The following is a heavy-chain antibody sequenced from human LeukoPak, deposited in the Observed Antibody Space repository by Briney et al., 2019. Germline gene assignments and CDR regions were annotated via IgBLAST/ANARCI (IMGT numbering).Heavy chain of an antibody. Sequence: SETLSLTCTVSGGSISGYYCSWIRQPPGKGLGWIGYIYYSGSTNYKPSLKSRVTISVYTSKNQFSLTLSSVTAANTAVYYCARGYYDILAGYYDAFDIWGQGTMVTVSS. V-gene: IGHV4-59*01. J-gene: IGHJ3*02. CDR2: IYYSGST. D-gene: IGHD3-9*01. CDR3: ARGYYDILAGYYDAFDI. CDR1: GGSISGYY.